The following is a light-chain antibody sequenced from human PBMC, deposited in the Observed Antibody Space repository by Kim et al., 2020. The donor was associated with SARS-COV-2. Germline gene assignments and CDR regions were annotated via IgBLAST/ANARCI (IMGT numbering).Light chain of an antibody. CDR2: DAS. Sequence: VSPGERATLSCRASQSVTTNLAGYQQNPALAPRPLIYDASTRTTAVPARFSGGGSWTAFTLTISSMQSEDFALDYCQQYNDWPPTFGRGTKVDIK. J-gene: IGKJ1*01. CDR3: QQYNDWPPT. V-gene: IGKV3-15*01. CDR1: QSVTTN.